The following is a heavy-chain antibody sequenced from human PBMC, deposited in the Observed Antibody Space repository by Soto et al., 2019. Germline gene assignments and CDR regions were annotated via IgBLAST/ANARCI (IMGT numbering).Heavy chain of an antibody. CDR1: GGSFSGYY. D-gene: IGHD4-4*01. CDR3: AREGSNRKDFDY. J-gene: IGHJ4*02. Sequence: PSETLSLTCAVYGGSFSGYYWSWIRQPPGKGLEWIGEINHSGSTNYNPSLKSRVTISVDTSKNQFSLKLSPVTAADTAVYYCAREGSNRKDFDYWGQGTLVTVSS. V-gene: IGHV4-34*01. CDR2: INHSGST.